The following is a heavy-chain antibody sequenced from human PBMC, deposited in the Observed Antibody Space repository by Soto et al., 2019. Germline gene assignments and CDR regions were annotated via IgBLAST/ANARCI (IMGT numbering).Heavy chain of an antibody. CDR2: IHYSGSI. V-gene: IGHV4-31*03. J-gene: IGHJ4*02. Sequence: SVTLSRSCPVSSVSISSGGSYWSWIRPHPGKRLEWIGHIHYSGSIHYNPSLKSRAIISVDMSKNQFSLKLTSVTAADTAVYYCARGRPDFSSSSRARGNIDHWGQGALVTVSS. D-gene: IGHD6-6*01. CDR3: ARGRPDFSSSSRARGNIDH. CDR1: SVSISSGGSY.